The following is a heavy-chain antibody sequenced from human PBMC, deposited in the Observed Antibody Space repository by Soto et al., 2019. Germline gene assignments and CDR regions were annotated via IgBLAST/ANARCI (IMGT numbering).Heavy chain of an antibody. V-gene: IGHV3-30*18. CDR2: VSHDGRNT. J-gene: IGHJ4*02. D-gene: IGHD6-19*01. CDR3: AKGGRQWLVTADFPY. CDR1: GFTFSVYA. Sequence: VQLVESGGGVVQPGRSLRLSCAASGFTFSVYAMHWVRQAPGKGLEWVAVVSHDGRNTHYADSVKGRFTISRDSPKNRVSPEMTSRRAEDTAVYYGAKGGRQWLVTADFPYWRQGALVTVSS.